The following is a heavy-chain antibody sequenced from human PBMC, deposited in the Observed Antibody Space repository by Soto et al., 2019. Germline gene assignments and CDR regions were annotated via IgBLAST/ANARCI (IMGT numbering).Heavy chain of an antibody. CDR3: ARDRFYYDSSGYYVSKHPYYYYYGMDV. J-gene: IGHJ6*02. V-gene: IGHV3-48*02. Sequence: GGSLRLSCAASGSTFSSYSMNWVRQAPGKGLEWVSYISSSSSTIYYADSVKGRFTISRDNAKNSLYLQMNSLRDEDTAVYYCARDRFYYDSSGYYVSKHPYYYYYGMDVWGQGTTVTVSS. D-gene: IGHD3-22*01. CDR2: ISSSSSTI. CDR1: GSTFSSYS.